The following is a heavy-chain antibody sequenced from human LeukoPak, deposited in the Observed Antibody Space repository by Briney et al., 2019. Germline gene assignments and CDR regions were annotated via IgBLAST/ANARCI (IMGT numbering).Heavy chain of an antibody. Sequence: ASVKVSCKASGYTFTGYYMHWVRQAPGQGLEWMGWINPNSGGTNYAQKFQGRVTMTRDTSISTAYMELSRLRSDDTAVYYCARSLGEQWLVRAFSYYMAVWGKGTTVTVSS. J-gene: IGHJ6*03. V-gene: IGHV1-2*02. CDR3: ARSLGEQWLVRAFSYYMAV. D-gene: IGHD6-19*01. CDR1: GYTFTGYY. CDR2: INPNSGGT.